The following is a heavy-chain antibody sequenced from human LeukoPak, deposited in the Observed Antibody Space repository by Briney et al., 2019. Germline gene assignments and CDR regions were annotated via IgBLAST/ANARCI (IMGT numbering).Heavy chain of an antibody. V-gene: IGHV4-34*01. CDR3: ARGRYYYDSSGYYYFDY. D-gene: IGHD3-22*01. Sequence: SETLSLTCAVYGGSFSGYYWSWIRQPPGKGLEWIGEINHSGSTNYNPSLKSRVTISVDTSKNQFSLKLSSATAADTAVYYCARGRYYYDSSGYYYFDYWGQGTQVTVSS. CDR1: GGSFSGYY. J-gene: IGHJ4*02. CDR2: INHSGST.